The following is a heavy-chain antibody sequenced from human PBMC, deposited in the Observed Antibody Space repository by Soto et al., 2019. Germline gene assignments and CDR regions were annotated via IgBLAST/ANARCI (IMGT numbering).Heavy chain of an antibody. CDR1: GASIYNGGYF. Sequence: SETLSLTCSVSGASIYNGGYFWSWIRQSPGKGLEWIAHIKYSGTPFYNPSLKSRVTLSVDTSKNQFSLKLSSVTAADTAVYYCARDRRVPAASGMDVWGQGTTVTVSS. CDR2: IKYSGTP. D-gene: IGHD2-2*01. J-gene: IGHJ6*02. CDR3: ARDRRVPAASGMDV. V-gene: IGHV4-61*08.